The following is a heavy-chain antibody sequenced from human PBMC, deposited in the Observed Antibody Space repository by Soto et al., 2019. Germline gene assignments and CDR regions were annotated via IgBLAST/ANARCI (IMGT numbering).Heavy chain of an antibody. Sequence: SETLSLTCTVSGGSINSYYWSWIRQPPGRGLEWIGYIYYSGSTNYNPSLKSRVTIPVDTSKNQFSLKLSSVTAADTAVYYCARLTPGYSSGWFIDYWGQGTLVTVSS. CDR1: GGSINSYY. D-gene: IGHD6-19*01. V-gene: IGHV4-59*08. CDR3: ARLTPGYSSGWFIDY. J-gene: IGHJ4*02. CDR2: IYYSGST.